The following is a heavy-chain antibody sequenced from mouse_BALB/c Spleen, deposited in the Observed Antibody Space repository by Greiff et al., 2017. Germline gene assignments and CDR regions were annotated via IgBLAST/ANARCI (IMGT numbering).Heavy chain of an antibody. V-gene: IGHV1-7*01. CDR2: INPSTGYT. CDR3: ASGYDYY. Sequence: VQLQQSGAELAKPGASVKMSCKASGYTFTSYWMHWVKQRPGQGLEWIGYINPSTGYTEYNQKFKDKATLTADKSSSTAYMQLSSLTSEDSAVYYCASGYDYYWGQGTTLTVSS. CDR1: GYTFTSYW. J-gene: IGHJ2*01. D-gene: IGHD2-14*01.